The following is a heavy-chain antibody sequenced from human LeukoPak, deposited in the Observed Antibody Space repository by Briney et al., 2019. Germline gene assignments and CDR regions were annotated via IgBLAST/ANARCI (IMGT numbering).Heavy chain of an antibody. CDR3: ARDLYYYGSGSDNFLYY. CDR1: GFSVSNNY. Sequence: GGSLRLSCAASGFSVSNNYMSWVRQAPGKGLEGVSVIYSRGATYYADSVKGRFTISRDNSKNTLYLQMNSLRAEDTAVYYCARDLYYYGSGSDNFLYYWGQGTLVTVSS. V-gene: IGHV3-53*01. D-gene: IGHD3-10*01. J-gene: IGHJ4*02. CDR2: IYSRGAT.